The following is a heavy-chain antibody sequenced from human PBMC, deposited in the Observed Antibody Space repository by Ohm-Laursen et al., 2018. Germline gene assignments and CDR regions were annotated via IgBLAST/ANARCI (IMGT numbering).Heavy chain of an antibody. CDR2: TWAITGNT. CDR3: ARVRLFGSSWYLDL. J-gene: IGHJ2*01. D-gene: IGHD3-10*02. V-gene: IGHV3-33*01. CDR1: GFTLNSYG. Sequence: SLRLSCSASGFTLNSYGIHWVRQAPGKGLEWVAVTWAITGNTYYADSVKGRFTISRDNSKNTVYLQMNSLRAEETAVYYCARVRLFGSSWYLDLWGRGTLVTVSS.